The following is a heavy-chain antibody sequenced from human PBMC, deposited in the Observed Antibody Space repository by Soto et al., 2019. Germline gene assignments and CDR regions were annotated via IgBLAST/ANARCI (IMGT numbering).Heavy chain of an antibody. J-gene: IGHJ4*02. CDR2: IYYSGST. D-gene: IGHD3-16*01. Sequence: PSETLSLTCTVSGGSISSGDYYWSWIRQPPGKGLEWIGYIYYSGSTYYNPSLKSRVTMSVDTSKNQFSLKLSSVTAADTAVYYCARFHRGGYYFDYWGQGTLVTVSS. V-gene: IGHV4-30-4*01. CDR1: GGSISSGDYY. CDR3: ARFHRGGYYFDY.